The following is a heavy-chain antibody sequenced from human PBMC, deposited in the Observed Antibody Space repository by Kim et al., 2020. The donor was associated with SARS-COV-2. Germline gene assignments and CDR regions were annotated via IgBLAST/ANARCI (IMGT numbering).Heavy chain of an antibody. V-gene: IGHV3-15*01. J-gene: IGHJ6*02. CDR3: TTATSFRCPGFYCSSTRPYYYGMDV. D-gene: IGHD2-2*01. CDR1: GFTFSNAW. CDR2: IKSKTDGGTT. Sequence: GGSLRLSCVASGFTFSNAWMSWVRQAPGKGLEWVGRIKSKTDGGTTDYAAPVKGRFTISRDDSKNTLYLQMNSLKTEDTAVYYCTTATSFRCPGFYCSSTRPYYYGMDVWGQGTTVTVSS.